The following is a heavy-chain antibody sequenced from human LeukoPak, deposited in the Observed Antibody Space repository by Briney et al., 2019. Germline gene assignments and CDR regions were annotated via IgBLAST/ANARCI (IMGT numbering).Heavy chain of an antibody. CDR3: ARDHRNAGVFDY. CDR1: GFTFSSNY. CDR2: IYVGGST. V-gene: IGHV3-53*01. Sequence: PGGSLRLSCAASGFTFSSNYMSWVRQAPGKGLEWLSVIYVGGSTFYAGSVKGRFTISRDNSMNTLYLQMNSLRADDTAVYYCARDHRNAGVFDYWGQGTLVTVSS. D-gene: IGHD2-2*01. J-gene: IGHJ4*02.